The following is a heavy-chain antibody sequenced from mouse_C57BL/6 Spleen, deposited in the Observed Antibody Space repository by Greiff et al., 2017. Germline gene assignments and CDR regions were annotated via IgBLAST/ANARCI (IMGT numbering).Heavy chain of an antibody. V-gene: IGHV6-3*01. CDR2: IRLKSDNYAT. CDR3: TVTTVVAGY. Sequence: EVKLMESGGGLVQPGGSMKLSCVASGFTFSNYWMNWVRQSPEKGLEWVAQIRLKSDNYATHYAESVKGRFTISRDDSKSSVYLQMNNLRAEDTGIYYCTVTTVVAGYWGQGTTLTVSS. J-gene: IGHJ2*01. D-gene: IGHD1-1*01. CDR1: GFTFSNYW.